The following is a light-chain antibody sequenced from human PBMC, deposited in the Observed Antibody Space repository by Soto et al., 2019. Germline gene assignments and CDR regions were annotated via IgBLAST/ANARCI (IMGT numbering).Light chain of an antibody. CDR1: QSISSW. CDR3: QHYNSYSEA. V-gene: IGKV1-5*01. CDR2: DAS. Sequence: DIQMTQAPSTLSASVGDRVTITCRASQSISSWLACYQQEAGKAPKLLIYDASSLENGAPSRFSGSGSGTESPLTISSLQPDDFATYYCQHYNSYSEAFGQGTKVDIK. J-gene: IGKJ1*01.